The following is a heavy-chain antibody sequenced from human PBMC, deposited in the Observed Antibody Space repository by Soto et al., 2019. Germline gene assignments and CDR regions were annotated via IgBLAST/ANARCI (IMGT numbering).Heavy chain of an antibody. V-gene: IGHV3-66*01. D-gene: IGHD2-2*02. CDR3: ASPSTIPVVVPAAIPHAFDI. CDR1: GFTVSSNY. Sequence: GGSLRLSCAASGFTVSSNYMSWVRQAPGKGLEWVSVIYSGGSTYYADSVKGRFTISRDNSKNTLYLQMNSRRAEDTAVYYCASPSTIPVVVPAAIPHAFDIWGQGTMVTVSS. J-gene: IGHJ3*02. CDR2: IYSGGST.